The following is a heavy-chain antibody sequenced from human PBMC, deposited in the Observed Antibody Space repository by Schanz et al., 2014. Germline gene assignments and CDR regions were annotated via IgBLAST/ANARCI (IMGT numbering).Heavy chain of an antibody. CDR1: GFTFSSYG. CDR3: AKDKRGRSSWFFDY. J-gene: IGHJ4*02. Sequence: QVQLVESGGGLVKPGGSLRLSCAASGFTFSSYGMHWVRQAPGKGLEWVAFTRPDGSNKYYADSVKGRFTISRDNSKNTLYLQMNSLRAEDTAVYYCAKDKRGRSSWFFDYWGQGTLVTVSS. D-gene: IGHD6-13*01. V-gene: IGHV3-30*02. CDR2: TRPDGSNK.